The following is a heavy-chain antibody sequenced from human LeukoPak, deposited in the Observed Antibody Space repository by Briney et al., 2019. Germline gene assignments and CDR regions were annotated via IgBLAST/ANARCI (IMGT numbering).Heavy chain of an antibody. CDR3: ARDGDDTTNW. J-gene: IGHJ4*02. V-gene: IGHV3-53*01. CDR1: GFTLGDYL. CDR2: IYSGGKT. D-gene: IGHD2-8*01. Sequence: PGRSLRLSCTASGFTLGDYLVTWVRQAPGKGLEWVSVIYSGGKTFYADSVKGRFTISRDDSKNTLYLQMNSLRAEDTAIYYCARDGDDTTNWWGQGTLVTVSS.